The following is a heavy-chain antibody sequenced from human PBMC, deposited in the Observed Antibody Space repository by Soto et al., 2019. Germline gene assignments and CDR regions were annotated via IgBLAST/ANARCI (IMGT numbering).Heavy chain of an antibody. CDR1: GFTFSRSW. D-gene: IGHD4-17*01. Sequence: EVQLVESGGGLVQPGGSLRLSCAASGFTFSRSWMSWVRQAPGKGLEWVANIKPDGSEKNYVDTVTSRVTISRDNAQISLYLQMNRLRAEDTAVYYCARLWTTVTCAFWGQGSLVIVSS. CDR2: IKPDGSEK. V-gene: IGHV3-7*04. J-gene: IGHJ4*02. CDR3: ARLWTTVTCAF.